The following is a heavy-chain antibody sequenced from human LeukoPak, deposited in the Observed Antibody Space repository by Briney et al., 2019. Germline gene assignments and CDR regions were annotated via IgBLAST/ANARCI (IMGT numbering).Heavy chain of an antibody. V-gene: IGHV4-59*08. Sequence: SETLSLTCTVSGASIRSYYWSWIRQPPGKGLGWIGYRYYSGTPPKYNPSLKSRATISLDTSKNQFSLNLTSVTAADTAVYYCARLIVLLPAASDTFDIWGQGSMVTVSS. CDR3: ARLIVLLPAASDTFDI. D-gene: IGHD2-2*01. J-gene: IGHJ3*02. CDR2: RYYSGTPP. CDR1: GASIRSYY.